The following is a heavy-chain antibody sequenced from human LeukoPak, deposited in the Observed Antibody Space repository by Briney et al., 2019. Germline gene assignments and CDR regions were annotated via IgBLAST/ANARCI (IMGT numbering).Heavy chain of an antibody. J-gene: IGHJ4*02. D-gene: IGHD4-23*01. CDR1: GYTFTSYG. V-gene: IGHV1-18*01. CDR3: ARVRSGMVYGGNGLGY. Sequence: GASVKASCKASGYTFTSYGISWVRQAPGQGLEWLGWISAYNGNTNYAQKLQGRVTMTTDTSTSTAYMELRSLRSDDTAVYYCARVRSGMVYGGNGLGYWGQGTLVTVAS. CDR2: ISAYNGNT.